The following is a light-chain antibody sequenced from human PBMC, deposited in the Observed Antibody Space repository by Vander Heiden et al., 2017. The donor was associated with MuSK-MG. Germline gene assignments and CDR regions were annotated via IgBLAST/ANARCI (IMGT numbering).Light chain of an antibody. Sequence: DVQMTQSRSTVSGSVGDRVTITCRASQSISGWLAWYHQKPGKAPELLISDASSSELGVPSQFSDSRSGTQITLTISSLQPTDFPTKSSQQECNYPWAFGQGTKVEIK. V-gene: IGKV1-5*01. CDR3: QQECNYPWA. CDR1: QSISGW. J-gene: IGKJ1*01. CDR2: DAS.